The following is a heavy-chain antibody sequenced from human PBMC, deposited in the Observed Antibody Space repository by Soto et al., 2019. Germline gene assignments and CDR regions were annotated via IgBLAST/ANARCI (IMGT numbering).Heavy chain of an antibody. V-gene: IGHV3-15*01. CDR2: IMSKSDGGTT. CDR1: GFTFSKDW. J-gene: IGHJ4*02. CDR3: TTDGQMSSDSFDF. Sequence: GGSLRLSCATSGFTFSKDWVGWVRQAPGKGLEWVGGIMSKSDGGTTDYAAPVRGRFTISRDDSKSTLYLQMNSLKTEDTAFYCCTTDGQMSSDSFDFWGQGTLVTVSS.